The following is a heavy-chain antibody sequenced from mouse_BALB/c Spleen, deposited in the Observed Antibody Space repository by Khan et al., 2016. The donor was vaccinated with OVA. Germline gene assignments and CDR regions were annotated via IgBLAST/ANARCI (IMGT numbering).Heavy chain of an antibody. CDR1: GFTFSSYS. D-gene: IGHD1-3*01. CDR3: ADRITCAFAY. V-gene: IGHV5-6*01. CDR2: ISSGGDYT. J-gene: IGHJ3*01. Sequence: EVQLQESGGDLVKPGGSLKLSCAASGFTFSSYSMTWVRQTPDKRLEWVASISSGGDYTYYQDSVKGRLTISRDNAKNTLYLQLSGLQSEDTARDYCADRITCAFAYWGQGTLVTVSA.